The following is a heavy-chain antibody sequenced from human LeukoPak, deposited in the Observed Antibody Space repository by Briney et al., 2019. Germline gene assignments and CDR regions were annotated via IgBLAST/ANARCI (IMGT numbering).Heavy chain of an antibody. Sequence: GDSLKISRKVSGYHFTTYWIAWVRQKPGKGLEWMGMVFPGHSKTNYSPAFLGQVTMSVDKSIGAAYLQWRSLKASDTAMYYCARLDTKNYQFWGQGTLVSVSS. D-gene: IGHD1-7*01. CDR1: GYHFTTYW. J-gene: IGHJ4*02. V-gene: IGHV5-51*01. CDR2: VFPGHSKT. CDR3: ARLDTKNYQF.